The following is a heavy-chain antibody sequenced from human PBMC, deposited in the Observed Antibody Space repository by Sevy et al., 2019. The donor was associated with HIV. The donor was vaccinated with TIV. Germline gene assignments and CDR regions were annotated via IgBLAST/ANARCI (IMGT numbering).Heavy chain of an antibody. CDR1: GLIFSSHW. CDR2: IKQDGSEK. D-gene: IGHD5-12*01. V-gene: IGHV3-7*01. Sequence: GGSLRLSCVASGLIFSSHWMTWVRQAPGKGLEWVATIKQDGSEKYYVDSVKGRFTISRDNAKNSVYLQMSSLRAEDTAVYYCAKDVSDGYNYFLDFWGQGALVTVSS. CDR3: AKDVSDGYNYFLDF. J-gene: IGHJ4*02.